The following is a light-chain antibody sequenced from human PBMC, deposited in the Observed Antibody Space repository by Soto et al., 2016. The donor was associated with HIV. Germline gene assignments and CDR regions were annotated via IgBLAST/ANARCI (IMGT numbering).Light chain of an antibody. CDR1: SLRNYF. CDR3: SSRDKSGSRLVT. CDR2: PKY. J-gene: IGLJ2*01. V-gene: IGLV3-19*01. Sequence: SELTQDPAVSVALGQTVTITCRGDSLRNYFTSWYLQKPGQAPILLIFPKYNRPPGISDRFSASSSGNTASLTITGAQTEDEGDYYCSSRDKSGSRLVTFGG.